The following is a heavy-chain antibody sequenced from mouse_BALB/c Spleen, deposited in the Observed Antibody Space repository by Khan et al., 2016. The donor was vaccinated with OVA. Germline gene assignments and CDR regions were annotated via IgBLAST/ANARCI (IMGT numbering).Heavy chain of an antibody. Sequence: EVQLQESGPGLVKPSQSLSLTCTVTGYSITSNYAWNRIRQFPGNKLEWMGYISYSGSTNYNPSLQSRISITRDTSKNQFFLQLNSVTTEDTATYYCARGNYYGYAMDYWGQGTSITISS. CDR2: ISYSGST. V-gene: IGHV3-2*02. D-gene: IGHD1-1*01. CDR3: ARGNYYGYAMDY. CDR1: GYSITSNYA. J-gene: IGHJ4*01.